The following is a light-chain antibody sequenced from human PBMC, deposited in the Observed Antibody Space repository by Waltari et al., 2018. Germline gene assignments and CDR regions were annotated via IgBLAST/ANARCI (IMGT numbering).Light chain of an antibody. V-gene: IGKV3-20*01. J-gene: IGKJ1*01. Sequence: EIVLTQFPGTLSLSPGERATLSCRTSQSVGRTLAWYQQKPGQAPRLLIYGASIRATGIPDRFSGSGYGTDFSLTISRLEPEDFAVYYCQHYVRLPVTFGQGTKVEIK. CDR2: GAS. CDR1: QSVGRT. CDR3: QHYVRLPVT.